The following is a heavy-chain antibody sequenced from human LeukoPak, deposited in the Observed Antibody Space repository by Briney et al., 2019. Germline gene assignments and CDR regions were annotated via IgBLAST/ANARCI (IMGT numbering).Heavy chain of an antibody. D-gene: IGHD2-21*02. CDR1: GYSFTNYW. CDR3: ASSAYCGGDCYSTDAFDI. J-gene: IGHJ3*02. Sequence: GESLKISCKASGYSFTNYWIGWVRQMPGKGLEWMGIIYPGDSDTRYSPSFQGQVTISADKSISTAYLQWSSLKASDTAMYYCASSAYCGGDCYSTDAFDIWGQGTMVTVSS. CDR2: IYPGDSDT. V-gene: IGHV5-51*01.